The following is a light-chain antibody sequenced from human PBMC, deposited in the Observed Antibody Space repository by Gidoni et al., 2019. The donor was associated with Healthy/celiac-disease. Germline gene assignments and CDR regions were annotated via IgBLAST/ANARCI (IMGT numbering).Light chain of an antibody. Sequence: DIQLTQSPSSLSASVGDRVTITCRASQSISSYLNWYQQKPGKAPKLLIYAASSLQSGVPSRFSGSGSATDFTLTISSLQPEDFATYYCQQSYSTPRFTFGPGTKVEIK. J-gene: IGKJ3*01. V-gene: IGKV1-39*01. CDR3: QQSYSTPRFT. CDR2: AAS. CDR1: QSISSY.